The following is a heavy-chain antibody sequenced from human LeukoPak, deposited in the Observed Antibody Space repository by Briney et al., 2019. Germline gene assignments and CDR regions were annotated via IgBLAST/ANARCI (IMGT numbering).Heavy chain of an antibody. V-gene: IGHV3-30*04. CDR3: AKDRSIGTYYTFDH. J-gene: IGHJ4*02. CDR1: GFTFSSYA. D-gene: IGHD1-26*01. Sequence: AGGSLRLSCAASGFTFSSYAMHWVRQAPGKGLEWVAVISYDGSNKYYADSVKGRFTVSRDNSNNRLYLRMSGLTAADTAVYYCAKDRSIGTYYTFDHWGQGTLVTVSS. CDR2: ISYDGSNK.